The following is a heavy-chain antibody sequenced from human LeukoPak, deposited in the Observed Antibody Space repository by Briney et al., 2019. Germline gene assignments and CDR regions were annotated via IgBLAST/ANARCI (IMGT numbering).Heavy chain of an antibody. Sequence: GGSLRLSCAASGFTFSSYAMSWVRQAPGKGLEWVSAISGSGGSTYYADSVKGRFTISRDNSKNMLYLQMNSLRAEDTAVYYCAKGVVPAARQYYFDYWGQGTLVTVSS. CDR3: AKGVVPAARQYYFDY. CDR2: ISGSGGST. D-gene: IGHD2-2*01. CDR1: GFTFSSYA. J-gene: IGHJ4*02. V-gene: IGHV3-23*01.